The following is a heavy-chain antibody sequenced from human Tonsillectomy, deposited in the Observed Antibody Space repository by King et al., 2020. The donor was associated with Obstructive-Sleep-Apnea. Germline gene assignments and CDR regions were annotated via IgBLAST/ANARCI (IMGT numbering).Heavy chain of an antibody. Sequence: QLQESGPGLVKPSQTLSLTCAVSGGSISRGGYSWSWIRQPPGKGLEWIGYIYYSGSTDYSPTLKSRVALSLDTSKNQFSLKQGSMTAADTAVYYCARVVPHSYYDSSGYYADYWGQGTLVTVSS. CDR2: IYYSGST. J-gene: IGHJ4*02. V-gene: IGHV4-30-4*07. CDR3: ARVVPHSYYDSSGYYADY. CDR1: GGSISRGGYS. D-gene: IGHD3-22*01.